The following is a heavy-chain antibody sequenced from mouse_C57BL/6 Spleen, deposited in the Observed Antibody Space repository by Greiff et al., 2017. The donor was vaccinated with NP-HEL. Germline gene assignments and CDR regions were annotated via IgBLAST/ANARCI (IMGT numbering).Heavy chain of an antibody. J-gene: IGHJ1*03. CDR1: GYSITSDY. CDR3: AQYDYDPYWYFDV. D-gene: IGHD2-4*01. V-gene: IGHV3-8*01. CDR2: ISYSGST. Sequence: EVQLQESGPGLAKPSQTLSLTCSVTGYSITSDYWNWIRKFPGNKLEYMGYISYSGSTYYNPSHKSRISITRDTSKNQYYLQLKSVTTEDTDTYYCAQYDYDPYWYFDVWGTGTTVTVSS.